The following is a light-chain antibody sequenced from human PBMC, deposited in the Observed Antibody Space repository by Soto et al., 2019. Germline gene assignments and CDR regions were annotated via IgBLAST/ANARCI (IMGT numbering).Light chain of an antibody. V-gene: IGKV3-15*01. CDR3: QQYKDWRT. CDR1: QSLSSN. J-gene: IGKJ1*01. CDR2: GAS. Sequence: EIVMTQSPATLSVSPGERATLSCRASQSLSSNLAWYQQKPGQAPRLLMYGASTRARGVSGRFSGSGSGTEFTLTISGLQSEDFGVHYCQQYKDWRTFGQGTNVDIK.